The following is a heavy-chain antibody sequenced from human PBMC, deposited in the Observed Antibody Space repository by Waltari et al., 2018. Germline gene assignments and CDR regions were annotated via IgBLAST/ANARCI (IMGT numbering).Heavy chain of an antibody. J-gene: IGHJ5*01. CDR1: GYTFTAFY. CDR2: VNPNSGGT. Sequence: QVQLVQSGAEVKKPGASVKVSCRASGYTFTAFYLHWVRQAPGHGFEWMGWVNPNSGGTNYAQKFQGRVTMSSDTSMSTAYMELSGLTSDDTATYYCANLRGSSNYVPARGSWLDSWGQGTLVTVSS. D-gene: IGHD1-7*01. V-gene: IGHV1-2*02. CDR3: ANLRGSSNYVPARGSWLDS.